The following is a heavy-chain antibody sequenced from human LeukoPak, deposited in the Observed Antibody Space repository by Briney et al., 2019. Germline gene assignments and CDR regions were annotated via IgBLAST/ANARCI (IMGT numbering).Heavy chain of an antibody. CDR3: ARAVGLQLCLNY. V-gene: IGHV3-66*02. CDR1: GFTVSRNY. D-gene: IGHD5-18*01. J-gene: IGHJ4*02. CDR2: IYSGGST. Sequence: GGSLRLSCAASGFTVSRNYMSWVRQAPGRGLEWVSVIYSGGSTYYADSVKGRFTISRDNSKNTLYLQMNNLRGEDTAVYYCARAVGLQLCLNYWGQGTLVTVSS.